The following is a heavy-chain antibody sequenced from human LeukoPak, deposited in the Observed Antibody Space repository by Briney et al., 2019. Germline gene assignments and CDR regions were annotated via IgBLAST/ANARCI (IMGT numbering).Heavy chain of an antibody. CDR2: INTSGGNT. V-gene: IGHV3-23*01. CDR1: GGSISSYS. J-gene: IGHJ4*02. CDR3: AKAISGSYFY. Sequence: ETLSLTCTVSGGSISSYSWSWIRQPPGKGLEWVSGINTSGGNTYYADSVKGRFTISRDNSKNTLYLQMNSLRAEDTALYYCAKAISGSYFYWGQGTLVTVSS. D-gene: IGHD3-10*01.